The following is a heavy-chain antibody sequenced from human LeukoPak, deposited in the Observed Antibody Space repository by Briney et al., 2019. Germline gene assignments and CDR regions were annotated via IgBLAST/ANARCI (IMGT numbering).Heavy chain of an antibody. CDR1: GFTFISYN. D-gene: IGHD2-15*01. CDR2: ISTSSNTV. J-gene: IGHJ4*02. Sequence: PGGSLRLSCAASGFTFISYNMNWVRQAPGKGLEWVSYISTSSNTVYYADSVKGRFTISRDNAKNSLYLQMNSLRDEGTAVYYCARVPGYCSGGSCYSAYFDYWGLGTLVTVSS. CDR3: ARVPGYCSGGSCYSAYFDY. V-gene: IGHV3-48*02.